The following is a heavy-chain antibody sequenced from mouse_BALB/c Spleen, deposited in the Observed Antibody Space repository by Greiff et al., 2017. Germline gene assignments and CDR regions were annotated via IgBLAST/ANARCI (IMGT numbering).Heavy chain of an antibody. CDR1: GFDFSRYW. V-gene: IGHV4-1*02. J-gene: IGHJ2*01. Sequence: EVKVEESGGGLVQPGGSLKLSCAASGFDFSRYWMSWVRQAPGKGLEWIGEINPDSSTINYTPSLKDKFIISRDNAKNTLYLQMSKVRSEDTALYYCARRPIYYDYDLDNWGQGTTLTVSS. D-gene: IGHD2-4*01. CDR2: INPDSSTI. CDR3: ARRPIYYDYDLDN.